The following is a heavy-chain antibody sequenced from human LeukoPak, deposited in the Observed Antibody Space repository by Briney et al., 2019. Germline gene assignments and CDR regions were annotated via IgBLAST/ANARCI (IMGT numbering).Heavy chain of an antibody. V-gene: IGHV1-2*06. J-gene: IGHJ4*02. Sequence: ASVKVSCKASGYTFTGYYMHWVRQAPGQGLEWKGRINPNSGGTNYAQKFQGKVTMTRDTSISTAYMEMSWLRSDDTAVYYCARGPADLTGNFDYWGQGTLVAVSS. CDR1: GYTFTGYY. CDR3: ARGPADLTGNFDY. CDR2: INPNSGGT. D-gene: IGHD1-14*01.